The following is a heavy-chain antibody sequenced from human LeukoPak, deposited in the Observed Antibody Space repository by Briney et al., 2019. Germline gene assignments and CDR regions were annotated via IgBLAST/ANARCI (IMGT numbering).Heavy chain of an antibody. CDR3: ARHTDLWSGYYDY. Sequence: SETLSLTCTVSGGSISSYYWSWIRQPPGKGLEWIGYIYYSGSTNYNPSLKSRVTISVDTSKNQFSLKLSSVTAADTAVYYCARHTDLWSGYYDYWGQGTLVTVSS. CDR2: IYYSGST. J-gene: IGHJ4*02. V-gene: IGHV4-59*01. D-gene: IGHD3-3*01. CDR1: GGSISSYY.